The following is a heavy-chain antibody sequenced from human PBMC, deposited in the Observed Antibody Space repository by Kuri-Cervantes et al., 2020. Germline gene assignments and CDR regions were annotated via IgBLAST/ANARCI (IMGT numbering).Heavy chain of an antibody. CDR1: GYTFTSYD. D-gene: IGHD3-16*01. J-gene: IGHJ6*02. CDR3: ARDAYMDV. CDR2: MNPNSGNT. V-gene: IGHV1-8*01. Sequence: ASVKVSCKASGYTFTSYDIYWVRQATGQGLEWMGWMNPNSGNTANAQKFQARLIMTRDSSISTAYMELSSLRSDDTAVYYCARDAYMDVWGQGTTVTVSS.